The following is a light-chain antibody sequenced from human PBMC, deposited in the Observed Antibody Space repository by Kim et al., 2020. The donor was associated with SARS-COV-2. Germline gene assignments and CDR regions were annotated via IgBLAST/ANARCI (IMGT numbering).Light chain of an antibody. J-gene: IGLJ3*02. CDR2: EDN. V-gene: IGLV6-57*01. CDR3: QSYDSSNPLV. CDR1: SGSIASNY. Sequence: NFMLTQPHSVSESPGKTVTISCTRSSGSIASNYVQWYQQRPGSSPTTVIYEDNQRPSGVPDRFSGSIDSSSNSASLTISGLKTEYEADYYCQSYDSSNPLVFGGGTQLTVL.